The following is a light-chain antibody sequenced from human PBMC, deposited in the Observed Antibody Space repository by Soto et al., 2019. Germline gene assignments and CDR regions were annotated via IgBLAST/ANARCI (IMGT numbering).Light chain of an antibody. J-gene: IGKJ2*01. V-gene: IGKV4-1*01. CDR1: QSVLSRSNNKNY. Sequence: DIVMTQSPDFLAVSLGERATINCKASQSVLSRSNNKNYLAWYQQKPGQPPKLLIYWASTRESRVPDRFSGSESGTEFTVTISSLQAEDVAVYYCQHYYSTFSGYSFGQGTKLEIK. CDR3: QHYYSTFSGYS. CDR2: WAS.